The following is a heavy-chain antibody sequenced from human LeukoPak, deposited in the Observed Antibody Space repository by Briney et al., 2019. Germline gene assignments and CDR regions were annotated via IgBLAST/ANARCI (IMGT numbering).Heavy chain of an antibody. J-gene: IGHJ5*02. CDR1: GFTFSTYG. D-gene: IGHD3-10*01. V-gene: IGHV3-23*01. Sequence: GGSLRLSCAASGFTFSTYGMHWVRQAPGKGLEWVSAISGSGGSTYYADSVKGRFTISRDNSKNTLYLQMNSLRAEDTAVYYCAKDRIWFGEFNWFDPWGQGTLVTVSS. CDR2: ISGSGGST. CDR3: AKDRIWFGEFNWFDP.